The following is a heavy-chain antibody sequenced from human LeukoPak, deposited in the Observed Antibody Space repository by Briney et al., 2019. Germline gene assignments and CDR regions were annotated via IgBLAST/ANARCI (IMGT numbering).Heavy chain of an antibody. CDR2: IKQDGSEK. J-gene: IGHJ4*02. CDR1: AFTFSSYW. Sequence: GGSLRLSCAASAFTFSSYWMIWVRQAPGKGLEWVANIKQDGSEKYYVDSVKGRFTISRDNAKNSLYLQMNSLRAEDTAVYYCARGRGNDYWGQGTPVTVSS. D-gene: IGHD3-16*01. V-gene: IGHV3-7*01. CDR3: ARGRGNDY.